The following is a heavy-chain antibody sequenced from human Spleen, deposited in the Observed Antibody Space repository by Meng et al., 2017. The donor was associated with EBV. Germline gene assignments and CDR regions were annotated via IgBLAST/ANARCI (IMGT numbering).Heavy chain of an antibody. J-gene: IGHJ4*02. CDR2: ISGSGGST. D-gene: IGHD4-17*01. V-gene: IGHV3-23*01. CDR1: GFTFINYA. Sequence: EVQLLESGGGLVPPGGSLRLFCEASGFTFINYAMSWVRQAPGKGLEWVSGISGSGGSTHYADSVKGRFTISRDNSRNTMFLQMNSLRADDTAVYYCARYYGDYGYIFDYWGQGTLVTVSS. CDR3: ARYYGDYGYIFDY.